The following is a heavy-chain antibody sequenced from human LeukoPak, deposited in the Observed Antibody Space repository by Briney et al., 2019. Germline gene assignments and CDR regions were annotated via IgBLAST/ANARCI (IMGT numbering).Heavy chain of an antibody. V-gene: IGHV1-69*05. CDR2: IIPIFGTA. Sequence: SVKVPCKASGGTFSSYAISWVRQAPGQGLEWMGGIIPIFGTANYAQKFQGRVTITTDESTSTAYMELSSLRSEDTAVYYCARDRDGYSQGTFDYWGQGTLVTVSS. CDR1: GGTFSSYA. D-gene: IGHD5-24*01. CDR3: ARDRDGYSQGTFDY. J-gene: IGHJ4*02.